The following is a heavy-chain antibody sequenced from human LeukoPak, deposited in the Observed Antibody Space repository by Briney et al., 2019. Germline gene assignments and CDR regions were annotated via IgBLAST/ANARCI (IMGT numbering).Heavy chain of an antibody. V-gene: IGHV4-30-4*08. CDR3: AGYKGEGTD. Sequence: PSETLSLTCTVSGGSISSGDYYWSWIRQPPGKGLEWIGYIYYSGSTYYNPSLKSRVTISVDTSKNQFSRKLSSVTAADKAVYYCAGYKGEGTDWGQGTLVTVSS. CDR1: GGSISSGDYY. J-gene: IGHJ4*02. CDR2: IYYSGST. D-gene: IGHD5-18*01.